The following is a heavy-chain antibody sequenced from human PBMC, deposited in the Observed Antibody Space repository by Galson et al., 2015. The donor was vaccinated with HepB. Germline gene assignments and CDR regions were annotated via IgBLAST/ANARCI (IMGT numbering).Heavy chain of an antibody. CDR1: GFTFNRFG. CDR3: ARDLALGTTIISDY. CDR2: TWYDGSEK. D-gene: IGHD1-7*01. Sequence: SLRLSCAASGFTFNRFGMHWVRQAPGKGLEWVAVTWYDGSEKYYASSVKGRFSISRDNSRNTLCLQMNSLRAEDTAIYHCARDLALGTTIISDYWGQGTLVTVSS. V-gene: IGHV3-33*01. J-gene: IGHJ4*02.